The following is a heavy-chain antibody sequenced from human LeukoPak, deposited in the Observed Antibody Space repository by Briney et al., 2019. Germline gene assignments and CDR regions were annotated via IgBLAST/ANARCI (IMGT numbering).Heavy chain of an antibody. J-gene: IGHJ4*02. CDR1: GGSTSNLD. CDR2: IYNSGST. CDR3: ARVGAAMDNFDY. V-gene: IGHV4-59*01. Sequence: SETLSLTCTVSGGSTSNLDWSWIRQFPGKGLEWTGYIYNSGSTNYNPSLKSRVTISKDTSKNQFSLKLSSVTAADTAVYYCARVGAAMDNFDYWGQGTLVTVS. D-gene: IGHD5-18*01.